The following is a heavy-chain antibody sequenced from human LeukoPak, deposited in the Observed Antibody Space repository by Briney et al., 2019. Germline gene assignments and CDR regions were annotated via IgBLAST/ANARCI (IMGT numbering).Heavy chain of an antibody. CDR1: GFTVSSNY. Sequence: GGSLRLSCAASGFTVSSNYMSWVRQAPGKGLEWVSIFDSGGTTYYADSVKGRFTISRDNSKNTLYLQMNSLRAEDTAVYYCARETRLVGVADAFDIWGQGTMVTVSS. V-gene: IGHV3-53*01. CDR3: ARETRLVGVADAFDI. CDR2: FDSGGTT. J-gene: IGHJ3*02. D-gene: IGHD1-26*01.